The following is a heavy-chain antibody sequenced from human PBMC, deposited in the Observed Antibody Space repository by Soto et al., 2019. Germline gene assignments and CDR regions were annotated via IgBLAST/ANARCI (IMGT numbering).Heavy chain of an antibody. J-gene: IGHJ4*02. D-gene: IGHD3-10*01. CDR3: ARNVVSAERGFVPYYFDY. V-gene: IGHV1-69*02. CDR1: GGTFSSYT. Sequence: QVQLVQSGAEVKKPGSSVKVSCKASGGTFSSYTISWVRQAPGQGLEWMGRIIPILGIANYAQKFQGRVTITWDKSTSTAYMELSSLRSEDTAVYYCARNVVSAERGFVPYYFDYWGQGTLVTVSS. CDR2: IIPILGIA.